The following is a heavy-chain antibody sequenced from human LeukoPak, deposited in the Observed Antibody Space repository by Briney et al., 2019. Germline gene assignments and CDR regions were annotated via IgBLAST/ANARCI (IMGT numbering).Heavy chain of an antibody. CDR2: ISTTGST. CDR3: ARSPSTIGWNWGYYFDY. D-gene: IGHD3-3*01. Sequence: SETLSLTCTVSGASISDYYWSWIRQSAGKGLEWIGRISTTGSTYYNPSFQSRVTMSADPSKTLFFLRLRSVTAADTAVYYCARSPSTIGWNWGYYFDYWGQGSLVTVSS. V-gene: IGHV4-4*07. CDR1: GASISDYY. J-gene: IGHJ4*02.